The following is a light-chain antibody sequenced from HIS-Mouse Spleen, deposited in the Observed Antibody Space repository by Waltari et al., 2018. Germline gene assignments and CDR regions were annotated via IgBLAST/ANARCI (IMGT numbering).Light chain of an antibody. Sequence: DIQMTQSPSSLSASVGDRVTITCQASQDISNYLNWYQQKPGKAPKLLIYDASNLETGVPSRFSGSGSGTDFTFTISSLQPEDIATYYCQQYDNLPRTFGQRTKVEIK. CDR3: QQYDNLPRT. CDR2: DAS. J-gene: IGKJ1*01. CDR1: QDISNY. V-gene: IGKV1-33*01.